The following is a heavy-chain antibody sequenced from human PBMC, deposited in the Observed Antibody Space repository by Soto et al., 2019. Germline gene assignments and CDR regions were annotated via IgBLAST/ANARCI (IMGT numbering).Heavy chain of an antibody. D-gene: IGHD3-9*01. CDR1: GGTFSSYT. J-gene: IGHJ2*01. CDR2: IIPILGIA. V-gene: IGHV1-69*02. Sequence: QVQLVQSGAEVQKPGSSVKVSCKASGGTFSSYTISWVRQAPGQGLEWMGRIIPILGIANYAQKFQGRVTITADKSTSTVYMELSSLRSEETAVYYCARGPYYDILTDYCHPNWYFDLWGRGTLVTVS. CDR3: ARGPYYDILTDYCHPNWYFDL.